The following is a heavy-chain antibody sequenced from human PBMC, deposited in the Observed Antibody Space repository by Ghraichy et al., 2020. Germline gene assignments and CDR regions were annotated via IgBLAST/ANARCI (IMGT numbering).Heavy chain of an antibody. J-gene: IGHJ4*02. CDR3: ARDRGGYSTGYFDY. V-gene: IGHV3-23*01. CDR1: GFPFSTYA. Sequence: GGSLRLSCVASGFPFSTYAMSWVRQTPKKGLEWVSDISGFAESAYYADSVQGRFTISRDNSKNTVYLHMNSLRAEDIALYYCARDRGGYSTGYFDYWGQGTLVTVSS. D-gene: IGHD3-22*01. CDR2: ISGFAESA.